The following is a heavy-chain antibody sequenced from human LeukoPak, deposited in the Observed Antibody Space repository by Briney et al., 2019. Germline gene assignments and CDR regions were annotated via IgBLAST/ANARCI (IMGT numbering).Heavy chain of an antibody. Sequence: SQTLSLTCTVSGGSISSGSYYWSWIRQPAGKGLEWIGRIYTSGSTNYNPSLKSRVTISVDTSKNQFSLKLSSVTVADTAVYYCARLVLGSTSCYFDYWGQGTLVTVSS. V-gene: IGHV4-61*02. CDR3: ARLVLGSTSCYFDY. J-gene: IGHJ4*02. CDR2: IYTSGST. CDR1: GGSISSGSYY. D-gene: IGHD2-2*01.